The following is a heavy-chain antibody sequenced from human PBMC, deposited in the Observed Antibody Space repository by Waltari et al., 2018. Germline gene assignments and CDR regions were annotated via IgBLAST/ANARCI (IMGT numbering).Heavy chain of an antibody. CDR1: DSSIRRGYF. D-gene: IGHD6-13*01. Sequence: VHLQESGPGLVKPSETLSLTCGVSDSSIRRGYFWCWIRQPPGKGLEWIGSWYRSGSTYYNPSLQSRVTISADTSKNQFSLNLTSVTAADTAVYYCARVSSSWYLGDYFYYGVDVWGQGATVTVSS. V-gene: IGHV4-38-2*01. CDR3: ARVSSSWYLGDYFYYGVDV. CDR2: WYRSGST. J-gene: IGHJ6*01.